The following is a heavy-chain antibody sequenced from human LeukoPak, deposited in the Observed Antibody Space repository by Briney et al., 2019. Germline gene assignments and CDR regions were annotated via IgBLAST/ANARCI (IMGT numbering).Heavy chain of an antibody. Sequence: GASVKVSCKVSGYTLTELSMHWVRQAPGKGLEWMGGFDPEDGETIYAQKFQGRVTMTEDTSTDTAYMELSSLRSEDTAVYYCATVARYYEIYYFDYWGQGTLVTVSS. CDR1: GYTLTELS. D-gene: IGHD3-22*01. J-gene: IGHJ4*02. CDR3: ATVARYYEIYYFDY. CDR2: FDPEDGET. V-gene: IGHV1-24*01.